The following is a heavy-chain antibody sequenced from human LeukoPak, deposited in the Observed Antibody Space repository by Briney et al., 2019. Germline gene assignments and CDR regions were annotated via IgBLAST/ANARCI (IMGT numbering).Heavy chain of an antibody. V-gene: IGHV3-7*01. CDR3: ARVGGKSSPFGY. CDR2: IKQDGSER. CDR1: GFTFSIFW. Sequence: SGGSLRLSCAASGFTFSIFWMSWVRQAPGKGLEWVANIKQDGSERYYVDSLKGRFTISRDNANNSLYLQMNSLRAEDTAVYYCARVGGKSSPFGYWGQGTLVTVSS. J-gene: IGHJ4*02. D-gene: IGHD3-16*01.